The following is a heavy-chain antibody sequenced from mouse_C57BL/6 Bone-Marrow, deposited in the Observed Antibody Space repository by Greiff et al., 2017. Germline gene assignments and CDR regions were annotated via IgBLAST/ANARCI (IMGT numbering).Heavy chain of an antibody. J-gene: IGHJ2*01. Sequence: QVHVKQPGAELVRPGSSVKLSCKASGYTFTSYWMHWVKQRPIQGLEWIGNIDPSDSETHYNQKFKDKATLTVDNSSSTAYMQLSSLTSEDSAVYYFARDNYDYDVGYWGQGTTLTVSS. CDR3: ARDNYDYDVGY. CDR1: GYTFTSYW. V-gene: IGHV1-52*01. CDR2: IDPSDSET. D-gene: IGHD2-4*01.